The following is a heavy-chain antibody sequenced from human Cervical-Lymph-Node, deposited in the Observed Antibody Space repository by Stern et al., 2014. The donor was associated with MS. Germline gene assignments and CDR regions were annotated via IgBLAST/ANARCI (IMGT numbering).Heavy chain of an antibody. Sequence: QVQLVQSGAEVKKPGSSVKVSCKASGGTFSSYAISWVRQAPGQGLEWMGGIIPIFGTANNAQKFQGRVKITADESTTTAYMELSSLRSEDTAVYYCATLKVAVADNETPAWGQGTLVTVSS. CDR2: IIPIFGTA. CDR3: ATLKVAVADNETPA. V-gene: IGHV1-69*01. J-gene: IGHJ4*02. D-gene: IGHD6-19*01. CDR1: GGTFSSYA.